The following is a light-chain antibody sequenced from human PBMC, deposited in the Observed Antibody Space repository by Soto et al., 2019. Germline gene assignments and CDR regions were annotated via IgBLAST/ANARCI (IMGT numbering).Light chain of an antibody. CDR2: LNSDGSH. CDR1: SGHSSYA. Sequence: QSVLTQSPSASASLGPSVKLTCTLSSGHSSYAIAWHQQQPEKGPRYLMKLNSDGSHSKGDGIPDRFSGSSSGAERYLTISSLQSEDEADYYCQTWGTDIVVFGGGTKVTVL. J-gene: IGLJ2*01. V-gene: IGLV4-69*01. CDR3: QTWGTDIVV.